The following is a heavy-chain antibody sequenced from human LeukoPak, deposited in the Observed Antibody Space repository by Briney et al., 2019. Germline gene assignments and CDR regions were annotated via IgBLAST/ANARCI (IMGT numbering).Heavy chain of an antibody. CDR2: IYYSGST. D-gene: IGHD3-10*01. Sequence: NPGGSLRLSCAASGFTFSSYAMSWIRQPPGKGLEWIGYIYYSGSTNYNPSLKSRVTISVDTSKNQFSLKLSSVTAADTAVYYCARLIMVRGVIRPDYWGQGTLVTVSS. CDR1: GFTFSSYA. V-gene: IGHV4-59*08. CDR3: ARLIMVRGVIRPDY. J-gene: IGHJ4*02.